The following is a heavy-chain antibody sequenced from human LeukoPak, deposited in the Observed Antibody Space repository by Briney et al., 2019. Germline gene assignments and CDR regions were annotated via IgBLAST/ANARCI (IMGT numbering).Heavy chain of an antibody. J-gene: IGHJ6*02. D-gene: IGHD3-22*01. CDR1: GFTFSSYG. CDR3: ARGPNYYDSSGHYYYYGMDV. CDR2: IWYDGSNK. Sequence: GGSLRLSCAASGFTFSSYGMHWVRQAPGKGLEWVAVIWYDGSNKYYADSVKGRFTISRDNSKNTLHLQMNSLRAEDTAVYYCARGPNYYDSSGHYYYYGMDVWGQGTTVTVSS. V-gene: IGHV3-33*08.